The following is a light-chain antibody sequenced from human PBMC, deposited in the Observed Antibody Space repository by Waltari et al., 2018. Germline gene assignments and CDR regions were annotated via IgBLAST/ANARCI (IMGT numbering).Light chain of an antibody. CDR1: NLGSKV. CDR3: QVWDTSSDNL. CDR2: DDR. J-gene: IGLJ2*01. Sequence: SFDLTQPLSVSVSPGQMARITCGGDNLGSKVVHWYQQKPPQAPVEVIYDDRERPSGIPERFSGSKSGNTATLTISGVEAGDEADYYCQVWDTSSDNLFGGGTRLTVL. V-gene: IGLV3-21*02.